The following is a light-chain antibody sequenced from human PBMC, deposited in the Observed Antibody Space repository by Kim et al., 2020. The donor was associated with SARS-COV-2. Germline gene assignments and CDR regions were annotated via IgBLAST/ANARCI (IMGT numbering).Light chain of an antibody. CDR2: GKN. Sequence: ELTQDPAVSVALGQTVRITCQGDSLRSYYATWYQQKPGQAPILVIYGKNNRPSGIPDRFSGSSSGNTASLTITGTQAGDEADYYCNSRDTNDNVVFGGGTKLTVL. CDR1: SLRSYY. V-gene: IGLV3-19*01. CDR3: NSRDTNDNVV. J-gene: IGLJ2*01.